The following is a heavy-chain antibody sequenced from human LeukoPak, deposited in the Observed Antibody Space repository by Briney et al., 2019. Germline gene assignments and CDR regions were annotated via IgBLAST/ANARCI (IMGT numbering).Heavy chain of an antibody. D-gene: IGHD6-19*01. Sequence: GRSLRLSCAASGFTFSSYGMHWVRQAPGKGLEWVAVISYDGSNKYYADSVKGRFTISRDNSKNTLYLQMNSLRAEDTAVYYCARDQVAGTYWGQGTLVTVSS. J-gene: IGHJ4*02. CDR3: ARDQVAGTY. CDR1: GFTFSSYG. CDR2: ISYDGSNK. V-gene: IGHV3-30*03.